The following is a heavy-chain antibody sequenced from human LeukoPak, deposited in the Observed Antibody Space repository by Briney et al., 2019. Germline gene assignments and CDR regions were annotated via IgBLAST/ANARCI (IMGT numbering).Heavy chain of an antibody. J-gene: IGHJ6*04. CDR2: ISSSRYI. D-gene: IGHD3-10*02. CDR1: GFTFSSYS. Sequence: TGGSLRLSCAASGFTFSSYSMNWVRQAPGKGLEWVSSISSSRYIYYADPVKGRFTISRDNAKNSLYLQMNSLRAEDTAVYYCAELGITMIGGVWGKGTTVTISS. V-gene: IGHV3-21*01. CDR3: AELGITMIGGV.